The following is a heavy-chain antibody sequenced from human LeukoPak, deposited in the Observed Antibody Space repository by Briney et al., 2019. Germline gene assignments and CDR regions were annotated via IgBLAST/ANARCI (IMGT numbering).Heavy chain of an antibody. J-gene: IGHJ5*02. Sequence: PGRSLRLSCAASGFTFSSYAMHWVRQAPGKGLEWVSAISGSGGSTYYADSVKGRFTISRDNSKNTLYLQMNSLRAEDTAVYYCAKSSGWSNWFDPWGQGTLVTVSS. CDR2: ISGSGGST. D-gene: IGHD6-19*01. V-gene: IGHV3-23*01. CDR3: AKSSGWSNWFDP. CDR1: GFTFSSYA.